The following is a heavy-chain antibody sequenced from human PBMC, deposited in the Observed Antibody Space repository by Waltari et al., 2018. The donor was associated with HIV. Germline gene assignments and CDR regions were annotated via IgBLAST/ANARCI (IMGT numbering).Heavy chain of an antibody. CDR1: GGSISSSSYY. Sequence: QLQLQESGPGLVKPSETLSLTCTVSGGSISSSSYYWGWIRQPPGKGLEGIGGIYYRGVTYHNPSPKGRVTISVDTSKNQFSLKLSSVTAADTAVYYCARGTYYYESSGYWTLDYWGQGTLVTVSS. V-gene: IGHV4-39*01. D-gene: IGHD3-22*01. J-gene: IGHJ4*02. CDR2: IYYRGVT. CDR3: ARGTYYYESSGYWTLDY.